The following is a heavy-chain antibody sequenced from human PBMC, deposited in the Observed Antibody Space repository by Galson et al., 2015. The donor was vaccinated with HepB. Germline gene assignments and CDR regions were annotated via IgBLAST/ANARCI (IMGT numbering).Heavy chain of an antibody. Sequence: SLRLSCAASGFTFSSYSMNWVRQAPGKGLDWVSYISSRSTTIFYADSVKGRFTISRDNAKNSLSLQMNSLRAEDTAVYYCARDRDYGDHLGRLGYWGQGTLVTVSS. CDR3: ARDRDYGDHLGRLGY. CDR2: ISSRSTTI. CDR1: GFTFSSYS. V-gene: IGHV3-48*01. D-gene: IGHD4-17*01. J-gene: IGHJ4*02.